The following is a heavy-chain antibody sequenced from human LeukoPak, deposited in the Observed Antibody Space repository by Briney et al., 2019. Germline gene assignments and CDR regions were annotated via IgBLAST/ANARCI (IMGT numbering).Heavy chain of an antibody. V-gene: IGHV3-30*03. CDR3: ARDLGTDDAFDI. CDR2: ISYDGNNK. Sequence: GRSLRLSCAASEFTFSSYGMHWVRQAPGKGLEWVAVISYDGNNKYYADSVKGRFTISRDNSKNTLYLQMNSLRAEDTAVYYCARDLGTDDAFDIWGQGTMDTVSS. CDR1: EFTFSSYG. J-gene: IGHJ3*02. D-gene: IGHD2-8*02.